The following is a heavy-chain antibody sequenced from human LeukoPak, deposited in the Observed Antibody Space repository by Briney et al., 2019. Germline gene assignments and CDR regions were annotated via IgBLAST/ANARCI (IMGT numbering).Heavy chain of an antibody. CDR3: TCGSSWDY. D-gene: IGHD6-13*01. CDR2: IRSKAYGGTT. V-gene: IGHV3-49*04. Sequence: GRSLRLSCTASGFTFGDYAMSWVRQAPGKGLEWVGFIRSKAYGGTTEYTASVKGRFTISRDDSKSIAYLQMNSLKTEDTAVYYCTCGSSWDYWGQGTLVTVSS. J-gene: IGHJ4*02. CDR1: GFTFGDYA.